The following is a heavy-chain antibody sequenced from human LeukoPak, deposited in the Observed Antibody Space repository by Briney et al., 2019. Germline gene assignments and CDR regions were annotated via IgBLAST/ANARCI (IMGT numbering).Heavy chain of an antibody. CDR3: ARLGGSYGYYYYMDV. CDR1: GYSFTSYW. Sequence: GESLKISCKGSGYSFTSYWIGWVRQMPGKGLEWMGIIYPGDSDTRYGPSFQGQVTISADKSISTAYLQWSSLKASDTAMYYCARLGGSYGYYYYMDVWGKGTTVTVSS. V-gene: IGHV5-51*01. J-gene: IGHJ6*03. D-gene: IGHD1-26*01. CDR2: IYPGDSDT.